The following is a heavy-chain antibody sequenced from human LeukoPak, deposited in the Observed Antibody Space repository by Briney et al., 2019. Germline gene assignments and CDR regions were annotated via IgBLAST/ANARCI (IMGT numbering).Heavy chain of an antibody. CDR3: AKSNGYTSSRYGY. CDR1: GFTFSSYS. V-gene: IGHV3-23*01. D-gene: IGHD6-13*01. CDR2: ITGSGGNT. J-gene: IGHJ4*02. Sequence: GGSLRLSCAASGFTFSSYSMSWVRQAPGKGLEWVSGITGSGGNTYYADSVKGRFSISRDNSKNTLYLQMTSLRAEDTAVYYCAKSNGYTSSRYGYWGQGTLVTVSS.